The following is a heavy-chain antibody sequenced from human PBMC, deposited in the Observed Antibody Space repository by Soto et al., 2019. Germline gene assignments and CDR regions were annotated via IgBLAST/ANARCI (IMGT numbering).Heavy chain of an antibody. CDR3: ARVLGSWHPFDY. V-gene: IGHV4-61*01. Sequence: QVQLQESGPGLVKPSETLSLTCTVSGGSVSSDSYYWSWIRQPPGKGLEWIGYIYYSGSTNYNSSLKSRGTISVDTSNKQFSLKVSSVTAADTAVYYCARVLGSWHPFDYLGQGTLVTVSS. CDR2: IYYSGST. CDR1: GGSVSSDSYY. D-gene: IGHD6-13*01. J-gene: IGHJ4*02.